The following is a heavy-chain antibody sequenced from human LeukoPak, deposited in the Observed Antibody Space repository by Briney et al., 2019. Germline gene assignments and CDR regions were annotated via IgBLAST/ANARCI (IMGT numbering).Heavy chain of an antibody. V-gene: IGHV4-4*07. J-gene: IGHJ3*02. CDR1: GGSISSYY. D-gene: IGHD5-24*01. Sequence: SETLSLTCTVSGGSISSYYWSWIRQPAGKGLEWVGDIYTTGSTHYNPALKSRVTMSLETSKNQFSLRLSSVTAADTAIFYCARHRAEMATITDDAFDMWGQGTMVTVSS. CDR3: ARHRAEMATITDDAFDM. CDR2: IYTTGST.